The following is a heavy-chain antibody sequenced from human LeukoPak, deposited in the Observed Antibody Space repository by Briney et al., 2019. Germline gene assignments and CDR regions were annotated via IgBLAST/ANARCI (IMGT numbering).Heavy chain of an antibody. Sequence: GGSLRLSCAASGFTFSSYAMSWVRQAPGKGLEWVSAISGSGDSTYYADSVKGRFTISRDNSKNTLYLQMNSLRGEDTAVYYCAEVGGYSYGNPFDYWGQGTLVTVSS. J-gene: IGHJ4*02. V-gene: IGHV3-23*01. CDR1: GFTFSSYA. D-gene: IGHD5-18*01. CDR2: ISGSGDST. CDR3: AEVGGYSYGNPFDY.